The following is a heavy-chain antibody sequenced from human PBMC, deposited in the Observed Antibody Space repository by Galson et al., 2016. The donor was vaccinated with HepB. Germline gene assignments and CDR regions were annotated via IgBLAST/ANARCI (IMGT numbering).Heavy chain of an antibody. V-gene: IGHV3-33*08. D-gene: IGHD6-6*01. CDR3: ARDGIPSPQDIGGRLPPPYYHGMDV. J-gene: IGHJ6*02. CDR2: IWYDGSKK. CDR1: GFTFSSYS. Sequence: LRLSCAASGFTFSSYSMNWVRQAPGKGLEWVALIWYDGSKKYYAESMKGRLTISRDNSKNTLDLQMNSLRAEETAVYYCARDGIPSPQDIGGRLPPPYYHGMDVWGQGTAVTVSS.